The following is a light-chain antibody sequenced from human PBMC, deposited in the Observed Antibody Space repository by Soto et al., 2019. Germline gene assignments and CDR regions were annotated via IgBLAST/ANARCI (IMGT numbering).Light chain of an antibody. CDR3: QQRSNWPIT. Sequence: IVLTQSPVTLSLSPWERATLSCRASQSVSRYLAWYQQKPGQAPRLLIYDASNRATGIPARFSGSGSGTDFTLTISRLEPEDFAVYYCQQRSNWPITFGQGTRLEIK. CDR2: DAS. J-gene: IGKJ5*01. CDR1: QSVSRY. V-gene: IGKV3-11*01.